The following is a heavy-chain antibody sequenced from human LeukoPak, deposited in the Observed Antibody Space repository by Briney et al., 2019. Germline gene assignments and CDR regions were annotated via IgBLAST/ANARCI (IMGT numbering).Heavy chain of an antibody. CDR1: GYTFTGYY. V-gene: IGHV1-2*02. CDR3: ARARYYYDSSGYPNYYMDV. D-gene: IGHD3-22*01. CDR2: INPNSGGT. J-gene: IGHJ6*03. Sequence: ASVKVSCKASGYTFTGYYMHWVRQAPGQGLEWMGWINPNSGGTNYAQKFQGRVTMTRDTSISTAYMELSRLRSDDTAVYYCARARYYYDSSGYPNYYMDVWGKGTTVTISS.